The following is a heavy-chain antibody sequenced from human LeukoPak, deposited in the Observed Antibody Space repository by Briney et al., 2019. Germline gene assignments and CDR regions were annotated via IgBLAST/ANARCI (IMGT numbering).Heavy chain of an antibody. CDR1: GYTFTSYY. Sequence: ASVKVSCKAAGYTFTSYYTHWVRQAPGQGLEWMGIINPSGGSTSYAQKFQGRVTMTRDTSTSTVYMELSSLRSEDTAVYYCARAMTYYDSSGYYKDYYGMDVWGQGTTVTVSS. J-gene: IGHJ6*02. V-gene: IGHV1-46*01. D-gene: IGHD3-22*01. CDR2: INPSGGST. CDR3: ARAMTYYDSSGYYKDYYGMDV.